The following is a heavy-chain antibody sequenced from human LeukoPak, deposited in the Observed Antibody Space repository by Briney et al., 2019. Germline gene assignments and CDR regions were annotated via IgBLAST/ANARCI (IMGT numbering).Heavy chain of an antibody. CDR3: ARVPRYCSSTSCYFHGMDV. D-gene: IGHD2-2*01. CDR2: IKEDGSEK. CDR1: GFTFDDYG. V-gene: IGHV3-7*05. J-gene: IGHJ6*02. Sequence: PGGSLRLSCAASGFTFDDYGMSWVRQAPGKGLEWVANIKEDGSEKNYVDSVKGRFTISRDNAKNSLYLQMNSLRAEDTAVYYCARVPRYCSSTSCYFHGMDVWGQGTTVTVSS.